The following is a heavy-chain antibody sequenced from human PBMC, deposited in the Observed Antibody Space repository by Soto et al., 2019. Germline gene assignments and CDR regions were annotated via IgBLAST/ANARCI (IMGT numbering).Heavy chain of an antibody. Sequence: SVKLSCKASGYTFTSYGISWVRQAPGQGLEWMGWISAYNGNTNYAQKLQGRVTMTTDTSTSTAYMELRSLRSDDTAVYYCARGVSYSCSLRWDLFDPWGQGTLVIVS. CDR3: ARGVSYSCSLRWDLFDP. CDR2: ISAYNGNT. CDR1: GYTFTSYG. V-gene: IGHV1-18*01. J-gene: IGHJ5*02. D-gene: IGHD6-6*01.